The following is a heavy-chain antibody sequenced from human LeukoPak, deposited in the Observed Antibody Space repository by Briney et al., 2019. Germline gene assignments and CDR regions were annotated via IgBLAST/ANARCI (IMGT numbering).Heavy chain of an antibody. CDR3: ARIGTYAAA. V-gene: IGHV4-4*02. CDR2: IWHIGST. J-gene: IGHJ5*02. D-gene: IGHD3-10*01. CDR1: GGSINSTNW. Sequence: SSETLSLTCAVSGGSINSTNWWSWVRQSPGKGLEWIGEIWHIGSTNYNPSLKSRVIISINKSKNQFSLQLSSVTAADTAIYYCARIGTYAAAWGQGTLVTVSS.